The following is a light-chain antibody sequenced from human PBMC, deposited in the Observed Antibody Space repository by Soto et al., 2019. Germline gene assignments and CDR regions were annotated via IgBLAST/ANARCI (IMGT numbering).Light chain of an antibody. CDR3: QQYNNWPRT. V-gene: IGKV3D-15*01. J-gene: IGKJ1*01. CDR1: QSVSSH. Sequence: EIVLTQSPATLSLSPVQRATLSGMASQSVSSHLAWYQQKPGQAPRFLIYDASNRATGIPARFSGSGSGTEFTLTISSLQSEDFAVYYCQQYNNWPRTFGQGTKVDIK. CDR2: DAS.